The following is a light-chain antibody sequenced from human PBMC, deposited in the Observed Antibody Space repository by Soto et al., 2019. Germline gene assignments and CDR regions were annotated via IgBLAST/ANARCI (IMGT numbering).Light chain of an antibody. Sequence: EIVVTQSPGTLSLSPGERATLSCRASQSVSSSSLAWYQQRPGQAPRLLIYGASNRATGIPDRFSGSGSGTDFPLSSSRLEPADVAVYYCQEYGTSRTFGQGTKGDIK. V-gene: IGKV3-20*01. CDR1: QSVSSSS. CDR2: GAS. J-gene: IGKJ1*01. CDR3: QEYGTSRT.